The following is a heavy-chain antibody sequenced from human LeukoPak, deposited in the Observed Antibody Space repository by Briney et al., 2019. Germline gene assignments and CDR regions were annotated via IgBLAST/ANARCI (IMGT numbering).Heavy chain of an antibody. CDR1: GYSFISYW. Sequence: GESLKISCKASGYSFISYWIGWVRQMPGKGLEWMGIIFPGDSNTIYSPSFQGQVTISADKSISTAYLQWSSLKASDTAMYYCARHKGVVGAYLFDYWGRGTLVTVSS. CDR2: IFPGDSNT. J-gene: IGHJ4*02. V-gene: IGHV5-51*01. D-gene: IGHD1-26*01. CDR3: ARHKGVVGAYLFDY.